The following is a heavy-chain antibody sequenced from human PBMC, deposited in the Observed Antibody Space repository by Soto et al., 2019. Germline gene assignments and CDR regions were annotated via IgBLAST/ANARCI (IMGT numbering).Heavy chain of an antibody. CDR3: ARGRAGFFWRGRDDNWFDP. CDR1: GGSISSGGYY. J-gene: IGHJ5*02. V-gene: IGHV4-31*03. D-gene: IGHD3-3*01. CDR2: IYYSGST. Sequence: QVQLQESGPGLVKPSQTLSLTCTVSGGSISSGGYYWSWIRQPPGKGLEWIGYIYYSGSTYYNPALRRRLTIAVNTSKNLFSLKLSSVTAADTAVYYWARGRAGFFWRGRDDNWFDPWGQGTLVTVSS.